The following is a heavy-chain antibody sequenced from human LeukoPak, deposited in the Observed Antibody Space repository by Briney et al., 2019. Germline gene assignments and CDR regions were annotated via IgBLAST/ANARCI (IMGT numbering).Heavy chain of an antibody. V-gene: IGHV4-34*01. D-gene: IGHD2-2*01. CDR1: GGSFSGYY. CDR2: INHSGST. Sequence: TSETLSLTCAVYGGSFSGYYWSWIRQPPGKGLEWIGEINHSGSTNYNPSLKSRVTISVDTSKNQFSLKLSSVTAADTAVYYCARALVVVLAAIGSNWFDPWGQGTLVTVSS. J-gene: IGHJ5*02. CDR3: ARALVVVLAAIGSNWFDP.